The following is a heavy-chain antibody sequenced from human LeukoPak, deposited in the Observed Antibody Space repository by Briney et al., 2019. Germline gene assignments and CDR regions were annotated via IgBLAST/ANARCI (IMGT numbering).Heavy chain of an antibody. CDR2: INPSGGST. Sequence: ASVKVSCKASGYTFPSYYMHWVRQAPGQGLEWMGIINPSGGSTSYAQKFQGRVTMTRDTSTSTAYMELSSLRSEDTAVYYCARGRIQLWSFDYWGQGTLVTVSS. V-gene: IGHV1-46*03. CDR3: ARGRIQLWSFDY. J-gene: IGHJ4*02. D-gene: IGHD5-18*01. CDR1: GYTFPSYY.